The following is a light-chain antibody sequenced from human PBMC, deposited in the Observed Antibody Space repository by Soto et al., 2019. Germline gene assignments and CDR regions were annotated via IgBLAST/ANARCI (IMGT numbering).Light chain of an antibody. CDR2: ETS. Sequence: EIKLTKSPGTLYLSTGERATLSCRASQSVSSSYLAWYQQKPGQAPRLLIYETSNRATGIPDRFSGSGSGTDFTLNITRLEPEDSAVYYCLQHSGTSPKTFGQGTIVDI. CDR3: LQHSGTSPKT. CDR1: QSVSSSY. J-gene: IGKJ1*01. V-gene: IGKV3-20*01.